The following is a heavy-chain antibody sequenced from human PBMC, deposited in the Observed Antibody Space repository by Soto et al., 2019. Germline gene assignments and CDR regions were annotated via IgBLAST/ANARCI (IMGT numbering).Heavy chain of an antibody. Sequence: SETLSLTCTVSGGSVSSGSYYWSWIRQPPGKGLEWIGYIYYSGSTNYNPSLKSRVTISVDTSKNQFSLKLSSVTAADTAVYYCARTHLMAAATDYWGQGTLVTVSS. J-gene: IGHJ4*02. CDR3: ARTHLMAAATDY. CDR2: IYYSGST. D-gene: IGHD6-13*01. CDR1: GGSVSSGSYY. V-gene: IGHV4-61*01.